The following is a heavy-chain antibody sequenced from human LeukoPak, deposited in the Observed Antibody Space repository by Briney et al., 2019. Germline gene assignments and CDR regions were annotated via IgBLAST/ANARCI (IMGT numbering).Heavy chain of an antibody. CDR3: ARGRLRGPDAFDI. CDR1: GYTFTSYG. Sequence: SVKVSCKASGYTFTSYGISWVRQAPGQGLEWMGGIIPIFGTANYAQKFQGRVTITADKSTSTAYMELSSLRSDDTAVYYCARGRLRGPDAFDIWGQGTMVTVSS. J-gene: IGHJ3*02. V-gene: IGHV1-69*06. D-gene: IGHD3-10*01. CDR2: IIPIFGTA.